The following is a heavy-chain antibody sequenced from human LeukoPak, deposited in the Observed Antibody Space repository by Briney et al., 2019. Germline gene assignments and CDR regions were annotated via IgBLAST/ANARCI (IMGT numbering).Heavy chain of an antibody. V-gene: IGHV1-46*03. Sequence: ASVKVSCKASGYTFTSYYMHWVRQAPGQGLEWMGIINPSGGSTSYAQKFQGRVTMTRDTSTSTVYMELSSLRSEDTAVYYCARDPVVATIKGCFDYWGQGTLVTVSS. CDR1: GYTFTSYY. CDR3: ARDPVVATIKGCFDY. J-gene: IGHJ4*02. D-gene: IGHD5-12*01. CDR2: INPSGGST.